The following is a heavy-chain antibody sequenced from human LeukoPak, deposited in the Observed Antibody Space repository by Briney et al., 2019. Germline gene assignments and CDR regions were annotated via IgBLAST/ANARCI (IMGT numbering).Heavy chain of an antibody. CDR1: GDSISSYY. CDR3: ARHGADVTTIPDYSYYYMDV. CDR2: IHSSGSA. Sequence: SETLSLSCAVSGDSISSYYWSWIRQPPGKGLEWIAYIHSSGSADYNPSLKSRVTISVDTSKNQVSLKLNSVTAADTAVYYCARHGADVTTIPDYSYYYMDVWGKGTTVTVSS. V-gene: IGHV4-4*09. D-gene: IGHD3-3*01. J-gene: IGHJ6*03.